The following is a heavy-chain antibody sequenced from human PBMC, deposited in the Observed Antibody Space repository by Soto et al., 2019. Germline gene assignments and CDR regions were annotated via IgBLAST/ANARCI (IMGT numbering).Heavy chain of an antibody. V-gene: IGHV3-73*01. J-gene: IGHJ6*03. CDR2: IRSKANSYAT. CDR3: TRRFAGMTTVTTGIIGDHYYMDV. Sequence: GGSLRLSCAASGFTFSGSAMHWVRQASGKGLEWVGRIRSKANSYATAYAASVKGRFTISRDDSKNTAYLQMNSLKTEDTAVYYCTRRFAGMTTVTTGIIGDHYYMDVWGKGTTVTVSS. CDR1: GFTFSGSA. D-gene: IGHD4-4*01.